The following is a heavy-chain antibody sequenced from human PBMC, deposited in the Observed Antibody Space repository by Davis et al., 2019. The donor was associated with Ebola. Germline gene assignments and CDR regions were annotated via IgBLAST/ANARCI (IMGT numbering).Heavy chain of an antibody. CDR2: IYRDGRT. Sequence: GGSLRLSCAASGFIFRNYVMSWVRQAPGKGLEWVSVIYRDGRTYHADSVKGRFTISRDNSKNTVYLQMDSLRAEDTAVYYCTRHVPGDFWYFDLWGRGTLVTVSS. D-gene: IGHD4-17*01. J-gene: IGHJ2*01. CDR1: GFIFRNYV. CDR3: TRHVPGDFWYFDL. V-gene: IGHV3-66*04.